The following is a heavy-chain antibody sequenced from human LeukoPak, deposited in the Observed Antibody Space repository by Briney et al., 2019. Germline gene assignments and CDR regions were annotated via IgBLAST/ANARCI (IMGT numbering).Heavy chain of an antibody. J-gene: IGHJ6*03. CDR3: ARDAVQLSYEEQYYYYMDV. CDR1: GFTFSSYA. CDR2: INWNGGST. Sequence: PGGSLRLSCAASGFTFSSYAMNWVRQAPGKGLEWVSGINWNGGSTGYADSVKGRFTISRDNAKNSLYLQMNSLRAEDTALYYCARDAVQLSYEEQYYYYMDVWGKGTTVTVSS. D-gene: IGHD3-16*01. V-gene: IGHV3-20*04.